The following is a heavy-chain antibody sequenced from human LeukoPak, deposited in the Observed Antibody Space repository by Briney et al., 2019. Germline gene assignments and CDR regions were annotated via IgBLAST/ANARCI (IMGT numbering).Heavy chain of an antibody. V-gene: IGHV4-39*07. D-gene: IGHD3-3*01. CDR3: ARGQDYDSWSGYHPGRLDY. J-gene: IGHJ4*02. CDR1: GGSITSSSYY. CDR2: IYYSGST. Sequence: SETLSLTCTVSGGSITSSSYYWVWIRQPPGKGLEWVGSIYYSGSTYYNPSLKSRVTISVDTSKNQFSLKLSSVTAADTAVYYCARGQDYDSWSGYHPGRLDYWGQGTLVTVSS.